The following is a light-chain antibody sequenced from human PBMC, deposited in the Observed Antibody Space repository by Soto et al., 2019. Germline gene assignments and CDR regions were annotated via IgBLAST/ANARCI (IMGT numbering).Light chain of an antibody. CDR2: SNN. V-gene: IGLV1-44*01. J-gene: IGLJ1*01. CDR1: NSNIGSNT. CDR3: AAWDDSLNAYV. Sequence: QSVLPQPPSASGTPGQRVTISCSGSNSNIGSNTVNWYQQLPGTAPKLIIYSNNQWPSGVPDRISGSKSGTSASLAISGLQSEDEADYYCAAWDDSLNAYVFGTGTKVTVL.